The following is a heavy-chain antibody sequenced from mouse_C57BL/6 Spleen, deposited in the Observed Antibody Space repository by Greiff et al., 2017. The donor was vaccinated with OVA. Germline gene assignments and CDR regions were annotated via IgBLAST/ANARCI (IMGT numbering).Heavy chain of an antibody. V-gene: IGHV14-4*01. CDR2: IDPENGDT. J-gene: IGHJ3*01. D-gene: IGHD2-4*01. Sequence: VQLQQSGAELVRPGASVKLSCTASGFNIKDDYMHWVKQRPEQGLEWIGWIDPENGDTEYASKFQGKATITADTSSNTAYLQLSSLTSEDTAVYYCTTDYEGSFAYWGQGTLVTVSA. CDR3: TTDYEGSFAY. CDR1: GFNIKDDY.